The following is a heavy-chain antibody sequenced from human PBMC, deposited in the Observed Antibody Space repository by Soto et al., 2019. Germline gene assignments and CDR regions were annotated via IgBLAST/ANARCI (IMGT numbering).Heavy chain of an antibody. CDR1: GFTFSSYG. CDR2: IWYDGSNK. CDR3: AIDFWYFDL. J-gene: IGHJ2*01. Sequence: QVQLVESGGGVVQPGRSLRLTCAASGFTFSSYGMHWVRQAPDKALEWVAVIWYDGSNKYYADSVKGRFTISSDNSKNTLYLQMNSLRAEDTAVYYWAIDFWYFDLWGRGTMVTVSS. V-gene: IGHV3-33*01.